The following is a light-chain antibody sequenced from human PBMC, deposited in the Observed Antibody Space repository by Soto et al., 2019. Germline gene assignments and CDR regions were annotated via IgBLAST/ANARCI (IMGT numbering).Light chain of an antibody. CDR2: GAS. Sequence: EMVLTPSPDTLSLSPGEAATLSCRASQSVDSNYLAWYQQKPGQAPRLLMYGASIRAAGVPDRFSGSGSGTEFTLTISRLEPEDFTVYYCHHYETFGQGTKVDIK. J-gene: IGKJ1*01. CDR3: HHYET. V-gene: IGKV3-20*01. CDR1: QSVDSNY.